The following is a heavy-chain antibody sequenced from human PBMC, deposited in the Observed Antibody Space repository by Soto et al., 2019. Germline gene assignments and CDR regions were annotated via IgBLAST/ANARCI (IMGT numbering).Heavy chain of an antibody. CDR2: ISKDGDWT. CDR1: GFTFEDYA. Sequence: EVQLVESGGVVVHPGGSLRLSCAASGFTFEDYAMHWVRQVPGKGLEWVSIISKDGDWTHYADSVKGRFTISRDNTKNSLFLPMNGLRPEDTALYYCTKAQHCSGGSCFLIESWGQGTLVTVSS. D-gene: IGHD2-15*01. V-gene: IGHV3-43D*04. CDR3: TKAQHCSGGSCFLIES. J-gene: IGHJ5*01.